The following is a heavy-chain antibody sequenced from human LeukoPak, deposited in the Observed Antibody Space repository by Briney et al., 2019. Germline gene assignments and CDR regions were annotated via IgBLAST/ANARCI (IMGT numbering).Heavy chain of an antibody. CDR1: GGSISSYY. Sequence: SETLSLTCTVSGGSISSYYWSWIRQPPGKGLEWIGYIYYSGSTNYNPSLKSRVTISVDTSKNQFSLKLSSVTAAGTAVYYCARDPGASVFDYWGQGTLVTVSS. V-gene: IGHV4-59*01. D-gene: IGHD3-10*01. CDR2: IYYSGST. CDR3: ARDPGASVFDY. J-gene: IGHJ4*02.